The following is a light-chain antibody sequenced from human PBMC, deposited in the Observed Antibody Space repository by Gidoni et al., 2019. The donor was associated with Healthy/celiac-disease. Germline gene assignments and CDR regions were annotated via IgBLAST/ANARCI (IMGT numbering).Light chain of an antibody. V-gene: IGKV1-39*01. J-gene: IGKJ4*01. Sequence: DPVSITCRASQSNSSYLNWYQQKPGKAPKLLIYAASSLQSGVPSRFSGSGSGTDFTLTISSLQPEDFAAYYCQQSYSTPPLTFGGGTKVEIK. CDR3: QQSYSTPPLT. CDR1: QSNSSY. CDR2: AAS.